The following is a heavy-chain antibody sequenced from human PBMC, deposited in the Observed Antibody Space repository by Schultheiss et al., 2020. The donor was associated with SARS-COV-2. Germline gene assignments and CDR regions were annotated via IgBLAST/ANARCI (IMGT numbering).Heavy chain of an antibody. CDR2: IWYDGSDE. CDR1: GFTFSSYG. D-gene: IGHD1-26*01. V-gene: IGHV3-33*01. J-gene: IGHJ3*02. CDR3: ARKVGTRMPDSYGMGTFDI. Sequence: GGSLRLSCAASGFTFSSYGMHWVRQAPGKGLEWVAVIWYDGSDEYYADSVKGRFTISRDNSKNTLYLQMNSLRAEDTAVYYCARKVGTRMPDSYGMGTFDIWGQGTMVTVSS.